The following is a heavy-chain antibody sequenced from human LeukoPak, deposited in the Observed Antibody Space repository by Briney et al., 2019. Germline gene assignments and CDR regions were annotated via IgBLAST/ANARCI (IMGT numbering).Heavy chain of an antibody. D-gene: IGHD5-18*01. CDR3: VRLRWDAVMGFDY. J-gene: IGHJ4*02. V-gene: IGHV3-74*01. Sequence: GGCLRLSCAASGFTFSSYWVHWVRQAPGKGLVWVSHIISDGSSATYADSVKGRFTISRDNAKNTLYLQMNSLRAEDTAVYYCVRLRWDAVMGFDYWGQGALVTVSS. CDR1: GFTFSSYW. CDR2: IISDGSSA.